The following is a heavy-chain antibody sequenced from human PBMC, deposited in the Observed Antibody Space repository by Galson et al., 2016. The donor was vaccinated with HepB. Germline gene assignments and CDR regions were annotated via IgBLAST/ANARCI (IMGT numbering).Heavy chain of an antibody. J-gene: IGHJ6*02. CDR1: GFTFSNYV. Sequence: SLRLSCAASGFTFSNYVMNWVRQAPGKGLEWVSAISGSGTNTYYEDSVKGRFTISRDNSKNTLFLQMNSLRAEDTAVYYCAKSLLGVTLVSYYHGMDVWGQGTTVTVSS. CDR3: AKSLLGVTLVSYYHGMDV. CDR2: ISGSGTNT. D-gene: IGHD2-21*02. V-gene: IGHV3-23*01.